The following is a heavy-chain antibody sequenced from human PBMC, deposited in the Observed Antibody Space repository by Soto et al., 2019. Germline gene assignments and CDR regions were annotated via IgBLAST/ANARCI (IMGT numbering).Heavy chain of an antibody. CDR3: AKRATTDSSGWYAVDP. D-gene: IGHD6-13*01. CDR1: GFTFSSYG. Sequence: QVQLVESGGGVVQPGRSLRLSCAASGFTFSSYGMHWVRQAPGKGLEWVAVVSYDGSNKYYADSVKGRFTISRDNXKXLMYWQMNSLRVEDTAVYYCAKRATTDSSGWYAVDPWGQGTLVTVSS. V-gene: IGHV3-30*18. J-gene: IGHJ5*02. CDR2: VSYDGSNK.